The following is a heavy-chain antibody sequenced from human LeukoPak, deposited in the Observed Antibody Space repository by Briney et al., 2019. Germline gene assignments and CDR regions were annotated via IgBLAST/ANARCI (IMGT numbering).Heavy chain of an antibody. CDR1: VGSISSSSYY. J-gene: IGHJ5*02. D-gene: IGHD6-13*01. CDR3: ARSVPIAAAGTDWFDP. V-gene: IGHV4-39*01. CDR2: IYYSGST. Sequence: PSETLSLTCTVSVGSISSSSYYWGWIRQPPGKGLEWIGSIYYSGSTYYNPSLKSRVTISVDTSKNQFSLKLSSVTAADTAVYYCARSVPIAAAGTDWFDPWGQGTLVTVSS.